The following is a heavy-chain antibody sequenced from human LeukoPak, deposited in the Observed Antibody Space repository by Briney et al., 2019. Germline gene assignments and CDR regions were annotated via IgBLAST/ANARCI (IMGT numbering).Heavy chain of an antibody. V-gene: IGHV1-2*02. CDR3: ARDERLTEWWFDP. CDR2: IDPNSGGT. Sequence: ASVKVSCKASGYTFTGYYMHWVRQAPGQGLEWMGWIDPNSGGTNYAQKFQGRVTMTRDTSISTAYMELSRLRSDDTAVYYCARDERLTEWWFDPWGQGTLVTVSS. D-gene: IGHD3-3*01. CDR1: GYTFTGYY. J-gene: IGHJ5*02.